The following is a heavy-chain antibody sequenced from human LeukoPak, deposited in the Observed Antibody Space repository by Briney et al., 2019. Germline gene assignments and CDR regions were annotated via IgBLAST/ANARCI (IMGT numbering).Heavy chain of an antibody. Sequence: SETLSLTCTVSGGSISSYYWSWIRQPPGKGLEWIGYIYYSGSTNYNPSLKSRVTISVDTSKNQFSLKLSSVTAADTAVYYCARAESSGWHWFDPWGQGTLVTVSS. CDR2: IYYSGST. CDR3: ARAESSGWHWFDP. V-gene: IGHV4-59*01. D-gene: IGHD6-19*01. CDR1: GGSISSYY. J-gene: IGHJ5*02.